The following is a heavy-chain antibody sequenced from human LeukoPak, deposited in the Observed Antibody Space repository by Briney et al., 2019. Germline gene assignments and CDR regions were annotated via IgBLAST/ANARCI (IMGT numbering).Heavy chain of an antibody. CDR2: TYYRSKWYN. CDR3: ARGGQGDGYSADEAFDI. CDR1: GDSVSINSAA. J-gene: IGHJ3*02. Sequence: SQTLSLTRAISGDSVSINSAAWNWIRQSPSRGLEWLGRTYYRSKWYNDYVVSVKSRININPDTSKNQFSLQLNSVTPEDTAVYYCARGGQGDGYSADEAFDIWGQGTMVTVS. D-gene: IGHD5-18*01. V-gene: IGHV6-1*01.